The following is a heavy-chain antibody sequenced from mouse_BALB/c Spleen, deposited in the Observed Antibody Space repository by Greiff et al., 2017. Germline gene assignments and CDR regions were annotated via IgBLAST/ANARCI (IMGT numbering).Heavy chain of an antibody. V-gene: IGHV5-17*02. CDR2: ISSGSSTI. Sequence: EVKVEESGGGLVQPGGSRKLSCAASGFTFSSFGMHWVRQAPEKGLEWVAYISSGSSTIYYADTVKGRFTISRDNPKNTLFLQMTSLRSEDTAMYYCARVGLLRYYAMDYWGQGTSVTVSS. J-gene: IGHJ4*01. CDR3: ARVGLLRYYAMDY. D-gene: IGHD2-3*01. CDR1: GFTFSSFG.